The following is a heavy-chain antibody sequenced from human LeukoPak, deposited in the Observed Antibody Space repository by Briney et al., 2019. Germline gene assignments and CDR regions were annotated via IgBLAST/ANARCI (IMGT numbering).Heavy chain of an antibody. CDR2: IIPIFGIA. CDR1: GGTFSSYA. D-gene: IGHD1-7*01. V-gene: IGHV1-69*04. J-gene: IGHJ4*02. CDR3: ARDSLMRYNWNYVAEFDY. Sequence: SVKVSCKASGGTFSSYAISWVRQAPGHGLEWMGRIIPIFGIANYAQNFQGRVTITADKSTSTAYMELSSLRSEDTAVYYCARDSLMRYNWNYVAEFDYWGQGTLVTVSS.